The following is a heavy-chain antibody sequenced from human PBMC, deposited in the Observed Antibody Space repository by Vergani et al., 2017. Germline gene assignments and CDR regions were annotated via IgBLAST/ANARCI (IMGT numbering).Heavy chain of an antibody. V-gene: IGHV4-30-4*01. Sequence: QVQLQESGPGLVKPSQTLSLTCTVSGGSISSGDYYWSWIRQPPGKGLEWIGYIYYSGSTYYNPSFKSRVTISVDTSKNQFSLKLSSVTAADTAVYYCARALTYCGGDCSPYNWFDPWGQGTLVTVSS. CDR3: ARALTYCGGDCSPYNWFDP. CDR2: IYYSGST. CDR1: GGSISSGDYY. D-gene: IGHD2-21*02. J-gene: IGHJ5*02.